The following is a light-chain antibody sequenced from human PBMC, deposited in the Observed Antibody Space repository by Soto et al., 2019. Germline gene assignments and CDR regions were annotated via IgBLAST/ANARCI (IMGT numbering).Light chain of an antibody. CDR3: QQSHSTPLT. J-gene: IGKJ4*01. Sequence: DIQMTQSPSSLSASVGDRVTITCRASQSISSYLNWYQQKPGKAPKVLISGASSLQSGVPLRFSGSGSGTDFPLTISSLQSEDFASYYCQQSHSTPLTFGGGTKVEIK. CDR1: QSISSY. V-gene: IGKV1-39*01. CDR2: GAS.